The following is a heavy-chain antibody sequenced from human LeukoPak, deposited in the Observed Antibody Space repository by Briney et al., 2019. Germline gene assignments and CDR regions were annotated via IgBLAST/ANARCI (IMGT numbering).Heavy chain of an antibody. Sequence: GGSLRLSCAASGFTFSSYWMSWVRQAPGKGLEWVANIKKDGSEKYYVDSVKGRFTISRDNAKNSLYLQMNSLRDEDTAVYYCARDQASIVDTTEGIDYWGQGTLVTVSS. CDR3: ARDQASIVDTTEGIDY. J-gene: IGHJ4*02. V-gene: IGHV3-7*01. CDR2: IKKDGSEK. D-gene: IGHD5-12*01. CDR1: GFTFSSYW.